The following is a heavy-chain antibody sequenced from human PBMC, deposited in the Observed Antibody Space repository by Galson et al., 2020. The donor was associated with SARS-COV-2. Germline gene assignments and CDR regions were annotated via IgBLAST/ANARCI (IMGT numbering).Heavy chain of an antibody. CDR3: ASLHDYSNFDSHYYYGVDV. J-gene: IGHJ6*02. CDR1: GYIFNRYY. CDR2: MNPNNGVT. V-gene: IGHV1-2*02. Sequence: ASVKVSCKASGYIFNRYYVHWVRQAPGQGLEWMGWMNPNNGVTKYSQKFENRITMTRATSINTAYMELSALKPDDTAVYYCASLHDYSNFDSHYYYGVDVWGQGTTVTVSS. D-gene: IGHD4-4*01.